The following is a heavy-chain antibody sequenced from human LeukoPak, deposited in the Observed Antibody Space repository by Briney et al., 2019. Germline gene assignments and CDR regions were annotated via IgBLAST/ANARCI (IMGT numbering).Heavy chain of an antibody. CDR2: MNPNSGNT. Sequence: ASVKVSCKASGYTFTSYDINWVRQATGQGLEWMGWMNPNSGNTGYAQKFQGRVTITRNTSISTAYMELSSLRSEDTAVYYCARQDSSGWYGYYYYYMDVWGKGTTVTVSS. V-gene: IGHV1-8*03. D-gene: IGHD6-19*01. CDR3: ARQDSSGWYGYYYYYMDV. J-gene: IGHJ6*03. CDR1: GYTFTSYD.